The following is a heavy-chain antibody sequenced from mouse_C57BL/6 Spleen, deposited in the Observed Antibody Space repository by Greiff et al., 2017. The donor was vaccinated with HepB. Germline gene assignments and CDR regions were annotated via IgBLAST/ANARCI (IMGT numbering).Heavy chain of an antibody. V-gene: IGHV1-64*01. Sequence: QVQLKQPGAELVKPGASVKLSCKASGYTFTSYWMHWVKQRPGQGLEWIGMIHPNSGSTNYNEKFKSKATLTVDKSSSTAYMQLSSLTSEDSAVYYCARWGGSYYAMDYWGQGTSVTVSS. CDR1: GYTFTSYW. CDR3: ARWGGSYYAMDY. J-gene: IGHJ4*01. CDR2: IHPNSGST.